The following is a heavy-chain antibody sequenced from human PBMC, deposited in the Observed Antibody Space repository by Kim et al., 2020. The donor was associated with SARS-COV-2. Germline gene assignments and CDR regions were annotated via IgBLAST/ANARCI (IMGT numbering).Heavy chain of an antibody. CDR1: GGPFSGYY. CDR3: ARHMWRAFDT. D-gene: IGHD2-21*01. J-gene: IGHJ3*02. V-gene: IGHV4-34*12. Sequence: SETLSLTCAVHGGPFSGYYWTWIRQPPGEGLEWVGEIFDNGITKYNPSLKSRLTISMDTSKNLFSLKLTSVTAADTAIYYCARHMWRAFDTWCQGTMVTVSS. CDR2: IFDNGIT.